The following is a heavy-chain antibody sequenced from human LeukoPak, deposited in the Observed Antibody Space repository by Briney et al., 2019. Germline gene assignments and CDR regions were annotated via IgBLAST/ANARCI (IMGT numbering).Heavy chain of an antibody. V-gene: IGHV4-59*08. CDR3: ARGCSGSYSGVPFDY. Sequence: PSETLSLTCTVSGGSISSYYWSWIRQPPGKGLEWIGYIYYSGSTNYNPSLKSRVTISVDTSKNQFSLKLNSVAAADTAVYYCARGCSGSYSGVPFDYWGQGTLVTVSS. CDR2: IYYSGST. D-gene: IGHD1-26*01. J-gene: IGHJ4*02. CDR1: GGSISSYY.